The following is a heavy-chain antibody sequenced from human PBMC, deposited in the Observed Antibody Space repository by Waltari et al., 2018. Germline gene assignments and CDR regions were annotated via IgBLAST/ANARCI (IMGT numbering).Heavy chain of an antibody. J-gene: IGHJ6*02. CDR3: MRGDGV. Sequence: QLQLQESGPGLVKPSETLSLTCAVSGGSITSTGYYWGWIRQSPGKGLEWIGTIYLSGSTYCNPSLKSRVTMSVDTSKNQFSLKVSFVTAADTAVYYCMRGDGVWGQGTTVTVSS. V-gene: IGHV4-39*07. CDR2: IYLSGST. CDR1: GGSITSTGYY.